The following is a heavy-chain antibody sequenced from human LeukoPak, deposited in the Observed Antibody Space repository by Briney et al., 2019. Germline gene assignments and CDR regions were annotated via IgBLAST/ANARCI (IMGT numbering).Heavy chain of an antibody. V-gene: IGHV3-7*01. CDR2: IKQDGSEK. CDR3: ARDETGYCSSTSCYAPNWFDP. J-gene: IGHJ5*02. Sequence: GGSLRLSCAASGLTFSSYWMSWVRQAPGKGLEWVANIKQDGSEKYYVDSVKGRFTISRDNAKNSLYLQMNSLRAEDTAVYYCARDETGYCSSTSCYAPNWFDPWGQGTLVTVSS. CDR1: GLTFSSYW. D-gene: IGHD2-2*01.